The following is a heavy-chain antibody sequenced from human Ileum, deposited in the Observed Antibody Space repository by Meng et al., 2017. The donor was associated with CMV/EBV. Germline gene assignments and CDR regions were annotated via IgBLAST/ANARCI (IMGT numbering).Heavy chain of an antibody. CDR1: DYTFTSYF. J-gene: IGHJ6*02. Sequence: ASVKVSCKASDYTFTSYFVSWARQAPGQGLEWMGWISPYNGNTNYAPSFHARVTMTTDTSTFTAYMELKSLTSDDTAVYYCARNDYSHGMDVWGQGTTVTVSS. CDR2: ISPYNGNT. CDR3: ARNDYSHGMDV. V-gene: IGHV1-18*01. D-gene: IGHD4-11*01.